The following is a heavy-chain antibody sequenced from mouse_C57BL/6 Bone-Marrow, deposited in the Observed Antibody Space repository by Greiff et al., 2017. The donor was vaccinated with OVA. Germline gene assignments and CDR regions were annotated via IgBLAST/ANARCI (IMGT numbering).Heavy chain of an antibody. J-gene: IGHJ1*03. CDR1: GFSLTSYG. CDR2: IWSGGST. D-gene: IGHD1-1*01. Sequence: QVQLKQSGPGLVQPSQSLSITCTVSGFSLTSYGVHWVRQSPGKGLEWLGVIWSGGSTDYNAAFISRLSISKDNSKSQVFFKMNSLQADDTAIYYCARNCITTVVADWYFDVWGTGTTVTVSS. V-gene: IGHV2-2*01. CDR3: ARNCITTVVADWYFDV.